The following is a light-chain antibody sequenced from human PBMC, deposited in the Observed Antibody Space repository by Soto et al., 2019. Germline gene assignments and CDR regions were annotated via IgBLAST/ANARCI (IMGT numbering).Light chain of an antibody. CDR3: QSYDSSLSAVV. CDR2: GNS. Sequence: QSVLTQPPSVSGAPGQRVTISCTGSSSNIGAGYDVHSYQQLPGTAPKLLIYGNSKRPSGVPDRFSGSKSGTSASLAITGLQAEDEADYYCQSYDSSLSAVVFGGGTKVTVL. CDR1: SSNIGAGYD. J-gene: IGLJ2*01. V-gene: IGLV1-40*01.